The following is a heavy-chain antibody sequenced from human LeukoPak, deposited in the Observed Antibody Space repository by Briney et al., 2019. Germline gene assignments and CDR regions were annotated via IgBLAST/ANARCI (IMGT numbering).Heavy chain of an antibody. CDR3: ARGVVPTAQTNYYYYYMDV. V-gene: IGHV4-4*07. J-gene: IGHJ6*03. CDR2: IYSSGST. D-gene: IGHD2-2*01. CDR1: GGSISSYY. Sequence: SETLSLTCTVSGGSISSYYWSWIRQPAGKGLEWIGRIYSSGSTNYNSSLKSRVTMSVDTSQNQFSLKLSSVTAADTAVYYCARGVVPTAQTNYYYYYMDVWGKGTTVTVSS.